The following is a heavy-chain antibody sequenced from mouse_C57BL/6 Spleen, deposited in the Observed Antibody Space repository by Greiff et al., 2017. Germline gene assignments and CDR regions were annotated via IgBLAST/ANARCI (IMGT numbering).Heavy chain of an antibody. CDR2: IRNKANGYTT. J-gene: IGHJ4*01. CDR3: ARSPFYYGYAMDY. V-gene: IGHV7-3*01. Sequence: EVHLVESGGGLVQPGGSLSLSCAASGFTFTDYYMSWVRQPPGKALEWLGFIRNKANGYTTEYSASVKGRFTISRDNSQSILYLQMNALRAEDSATYYCARSPFYYGYAMDYWGQGTSVTVSS. D-gene: IGHD1-1*01. CDR1: GFTFTDYY.